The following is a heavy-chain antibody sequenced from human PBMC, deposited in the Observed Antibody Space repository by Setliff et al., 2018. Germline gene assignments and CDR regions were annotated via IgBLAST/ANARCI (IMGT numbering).Heavy chain of an antibody. D-gene: IGHD3-10*01. CDR2: ISGSGGST. CDR1: GFTFSSHA. CDR3: AKDRGSYGSESGGMDV. J-gene: IGHJ6*03. Sequence: GGSLRLSCAASGFTFSSHAMSWVRQAPGKGLEWVSGISGSGGSTYYRDSVTGRFSISRDNSKNTLYLQMNSLRAEDTALYYCAKDRGSYGSESGGMDVWGKGTTVTVSS. V-gene: IGHV3-23*01.